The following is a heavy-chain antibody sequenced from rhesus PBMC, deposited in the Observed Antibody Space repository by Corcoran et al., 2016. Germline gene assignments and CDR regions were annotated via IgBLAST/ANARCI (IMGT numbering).Heavy chain of an antibody. V-gene: IGHV4-127*01. CDR1: GYSISSGYG. D-gene: IGHD5-12*01. CDR2: LGGISGTT. Sequence: QVQLQESGPGLVKPSDTLSLTCAVSGYSISSGYGWSWIRQPPVKGLEWIGYLGGISGTTNYNPSLQSRVTISKDTSKTQFSLELSSVTAADTAVYYCARVRGYSYSNYFDYWGQGVLVTVSS. J-gene: IGHJ4*01. CDR3: ARVRGYSYSNYFDY.